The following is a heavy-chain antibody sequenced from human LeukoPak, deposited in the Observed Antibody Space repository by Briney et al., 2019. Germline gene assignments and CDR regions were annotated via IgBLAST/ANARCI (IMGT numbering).Heavy chain of an antibody. V-gene: IGHV1-46*01. CDR2: INPSGGST. J-gene: IGHJ4*02. CDR3: ARDEAEYYGSGSYYDYFDY. CDR1: GYTFTSYY. D-gene: IGHD3-10*01. Sequence: ASVKVSCKASGYTFTSYYMHWVRQAPGQGLEWMGIINPSGGSTSYAQKFQGRVTMARDKSTSTVYMELSSLRSEDTAVYYCARDEAEYYGSGSYYDYFDYWGQGTLVTVSS.